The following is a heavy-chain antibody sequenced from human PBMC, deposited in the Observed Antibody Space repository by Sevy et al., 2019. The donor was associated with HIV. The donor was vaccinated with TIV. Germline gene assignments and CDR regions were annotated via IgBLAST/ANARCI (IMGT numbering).Heavy chain of an antibody. Sequence: GGSLRLSCAASGFTFSSYWMSWVRQAPGKGLEWVANIKQDGSEKYYVDSVKGRFTTSRDNAKNSLYLQMNSLRAEDTAVYYCARDWQQQLVPEFDYWGQGTLVTVSS. J-gene: IGHJ4*02. D-gene: IGHD6-13*01. CDR2: IKQDGSEK. CDR1: GFTFSSYW. CDR3: ARDWQQQLVPEFDY. V-gene: IGHV3-7*01.